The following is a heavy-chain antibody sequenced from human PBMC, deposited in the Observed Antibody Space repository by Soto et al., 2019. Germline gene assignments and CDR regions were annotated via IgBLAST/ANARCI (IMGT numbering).Heavy chain of an antibody. J-gene: IGHJ3*01. CDR1: EFTFTDYW. D-gene: IGHD3-10*01. CDR2: IRGDGNSI. V-gene: IGHV3-74*01. Sequence: EVQVVESGGGLAQPGGSLRLSCAASEFTFTDYWMHWVRQAPGKGLVWVSRIRGDGNSINYADFVRGRFTISRDNAKNTLYLQMSSLRVEDTAVSYCARGVRGHYGFDVWGPGTMVTVSS. CDR3: ARGVRGHYGFDV.